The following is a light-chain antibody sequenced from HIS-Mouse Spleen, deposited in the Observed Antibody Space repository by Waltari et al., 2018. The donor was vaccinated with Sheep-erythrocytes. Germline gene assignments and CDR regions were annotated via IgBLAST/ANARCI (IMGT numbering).Light chain of an antibody. CDR2: DDS. CDR3: QVWDSSSDPVV. J-gene: IGLJ2*01. Sequence: SSVLTQPPSVSVAPGQPARITCGGNNFVSKSVTRYQQKPGQAPVLVVYDDSARPSGIHERFSGSNSGNTATLTISRVEAGDEADYYCQVWDSSSDPVVFGGGTKLTVL. V-gene: IGLV3-21*02. CDR1: NFVSKS.